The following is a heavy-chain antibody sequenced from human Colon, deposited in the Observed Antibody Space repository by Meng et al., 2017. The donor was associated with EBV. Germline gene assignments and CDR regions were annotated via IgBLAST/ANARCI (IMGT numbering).Heavy chain of an antibody. Sequence: QMQLQESGPGLVKPSEXLSLSCAVSGGSIRGTDYYWAWIRQPPGKGLEWIGYIYYIGNANYNPSLKSRVTISIDTSKDQFSLKLNSVAAADTAVYYCARLREWLVDYWGQGTLVTVSS. J-gene: IGHJ4*02. D-gene: IGHD6-19*01. V-gene: IGHV4-61*05. CDR3: ARLREWLVDY. CDR2: IYYIGNA. CDR1: GGSIRGTDYY.